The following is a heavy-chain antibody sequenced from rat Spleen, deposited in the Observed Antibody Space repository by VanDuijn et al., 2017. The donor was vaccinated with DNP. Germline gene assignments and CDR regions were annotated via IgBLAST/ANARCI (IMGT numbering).Heavy chain of an antibody. Sequence: EVQLVESGGGLVQPGRSLKVSCAASGFTFSDYNMAWVRQAPKKGLEWVATISYDGSRTYYRDSVQGRFTVSRDNTKSTLYLQMDSLKSEDTATYYCARHNTIAAISRVYAMDAWGQGVLVTVSS. CDR3: ARHNTIAAISRVYAMDA. CDR1: GFTFSDYN. V-gene: IGHV5-7*01. D-gene: IGHD1-2*01. CDR2: ISYDGSRT. J-gene: IGHJ2*01.